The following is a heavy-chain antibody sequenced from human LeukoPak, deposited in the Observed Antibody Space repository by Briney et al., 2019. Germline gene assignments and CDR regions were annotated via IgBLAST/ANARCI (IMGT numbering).Heavy chain of an antibody. V-gene: IGHV3-48*01. D-gene: IGHD5-18*01. CDR3: AREVGYSYGFSDY. J-gene: IGHJ4*02. CDR1: GFTFSSYS. Sequence: GGSLRLSCAASGFTFSSYSMNWVRQAPGKGLEWVSYISSSSSTIYYADSVKGRFTISRDNAKNSPYLQMNSLRAEDTAVYYCAREVGYSYGFSDYWGQGTLVTVSS. CDR2: ISSSSSTI.